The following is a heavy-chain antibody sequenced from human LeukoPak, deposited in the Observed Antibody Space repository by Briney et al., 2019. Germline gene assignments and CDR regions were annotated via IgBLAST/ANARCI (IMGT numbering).Heavy chain of an antibody. Sequence: ASVKVACKPSGYTFTSYGISWVRQAPGQGLEGMGWISAYNGNTNYAQKLQGRVTMTTDTSTSTAYMELRSLRSDDTAVYYCARGVSSGWTDWFDPWGQGTLVTVSS. J-gene: IGHJ5*02. CDR2: ISAYNGNT. D-gene: IGHD6-19*01. V-gene: IGHV1-18*04. CDR3: ARGVSSGWTDWFDP. CDR1: GYTFTSYG.